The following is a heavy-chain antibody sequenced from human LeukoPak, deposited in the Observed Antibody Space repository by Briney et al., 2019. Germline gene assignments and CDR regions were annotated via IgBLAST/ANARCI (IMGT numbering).Heavy chain of an antibody. D-gene: IGHD3-10*01. CDR2: INHSGST. CDR3: ARNWDGSGSYLNWFDP. J-gene: IGHJ5*02. Sequence: LRLSCAASGFTFSDYYMSWIRQAPGKGLEWIGEINHSGSTNYNPSLKSRVTISVDTSKNQFSLKLSSVTAADTAVYYCARNWDGSGSYLNWFDPWGQGTLVTVSS. V-gene: IGHV4-34*01. CDR1: GFTFSDYY.